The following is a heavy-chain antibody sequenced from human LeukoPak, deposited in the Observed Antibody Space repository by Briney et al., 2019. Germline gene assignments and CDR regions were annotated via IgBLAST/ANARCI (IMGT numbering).Heavy chain of an antibody. CDR3: ARVGYYASGPFSYFDY. J-gene: IGHJ4*02. V-gene: IGHV3-30-3*01. CDR1: GFTFSGYA. D-gene: IGHD3-10*01. Sequence: GRSLRLSCAASGFTFSGYAMHWVRQAPGKGLEWVAVISYDGSNEYYADSVKGRFTISRDNSKNTLYLQMNSLSVEDTAVYYCARVGYYASGPFSYFDYWGQGTQVTVSS. CDR2: ISYDGSNE.